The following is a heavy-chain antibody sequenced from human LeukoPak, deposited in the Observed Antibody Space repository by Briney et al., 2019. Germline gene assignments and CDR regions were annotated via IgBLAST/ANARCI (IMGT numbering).Heavy chain of an antibody. V-gene: IGHV3-23*01. J-gene: IGHJ4*02. CDR1: GFTFSSYA. D-gene: IGHD2-2*01. Sequence: PGGSLRLSCAASGFTFSSYAMSWVRRAPRKGLEWVSTIMIGGVGKHYADSVKGRFTISRDRSESTLYLQMNGLRADDTAVYYCVRAAPRDCSPASCSLFDTWGQGTLVTVSS. CDR3: VRAAPRDCSPASCSLFDT. CDR2: IMIGGVGK.